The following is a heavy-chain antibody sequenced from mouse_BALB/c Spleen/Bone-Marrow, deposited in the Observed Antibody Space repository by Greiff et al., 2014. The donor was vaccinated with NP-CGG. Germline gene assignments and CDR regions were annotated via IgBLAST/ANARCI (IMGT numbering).Heavy chain of an antibody. V-gene: IGHV14-3*02. CDR1: GFNIKDTY. D-gene: IGHD1-1*01. J-gene: IGHJ3*01. CDR3: AIYYYGSSGFAY. Sequence: EVQLQQSGAGLVKPGASVKLSCTASGFNIKDTYMHWVKQRPEQGLEWIGRIDPANGNTKYDPMFQGKATITADTSSNTAYLQLSSLTSEDTAVYYCAIYYYGSSGFAYWGQGTLVTVSA. CDR2: IDPANGNT.